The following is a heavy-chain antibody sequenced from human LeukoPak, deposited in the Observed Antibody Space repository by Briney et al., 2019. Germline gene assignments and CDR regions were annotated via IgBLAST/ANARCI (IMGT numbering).Heavy chain of an antibody. CDR3: ARHGSGSKYFDPLDF. Sequence: GRSLRPSCAASGFSFNEYAMHWVRQAPGKGLEWVAVIWRDGSNKYYADSVKGRFTVSRDNPKNTLNLQMDSLRVEDTAVYYCARHGSGSKYFDPLDFWGQGTLVTVSS. V-gene: IGHV3-33*01. CDR1: GFSFNEYA. D-gene: IGHD1-26*01. CDR2: IWRDGSNK. J-gene: IGHJ4*02.